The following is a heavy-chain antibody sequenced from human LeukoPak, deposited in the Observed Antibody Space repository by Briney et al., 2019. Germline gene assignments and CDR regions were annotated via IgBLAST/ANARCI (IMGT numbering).Heavy chain of an antibody. D-gene: IGHD3-10*01. Sequence: SETLSLNCTVSGDSVSSSSYYWDWIRQPPGKGLEWIGSIYYTESIYYNPSLKSRVTISVDTSKNQLSLKLSSVTAADSAVYYCAASYGSGSYWDYWGQGTLVTVSS. CDR3: AASYGSGSYWDY. V-gene: IGHV4-39*01. J-gene: IGHJ4*02. CDR1: GDSVSSSSYY. CDR2: IYYTESI.